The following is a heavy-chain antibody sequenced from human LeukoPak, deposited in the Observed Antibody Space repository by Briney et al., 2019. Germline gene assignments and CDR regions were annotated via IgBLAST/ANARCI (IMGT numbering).Heavy chain of an antibody. CDR3: ARDLSYDYVWGSYRSFDY. V-gene: IGHV3-7*01. Sequence: GGSLRLSCAASGFTFSSHWMTWIRQAPGKGLEWVASIKKDVNENYYVDSVKGRFTISRDNAKNSLYLQMNSLRAEDTAVYYCARDLSYDYVWGSYRSFDYWGQGTLVTVSS. CDR2: IKKDVNEN. CDR1: GFTFSSHW. D-gene: IGHD3-16*02. J-gene: IGHJ4*02.